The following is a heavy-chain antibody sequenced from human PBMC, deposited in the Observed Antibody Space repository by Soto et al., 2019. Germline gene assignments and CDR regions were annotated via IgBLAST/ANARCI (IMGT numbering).Heavy chain of an antibody. CDR2: ISYDGSKK. V-gene: IGHV3-30*18. J-gene: IGHJ4*02. CDR3: AKGADSTGYYNFDY. D-gene: IGHD3-22*01. Sequence: GGSLRLSCAASGFTFSTYGMHWVRQAPGKGLEWVAVISYDGSKKYYIDSVKGRFTISRDNSKNTLYLQMNSLRTEDTAVYYCAKGADSTGYYNFDYWGQGTLVTVSS. CDR1: GFTFSTYG.